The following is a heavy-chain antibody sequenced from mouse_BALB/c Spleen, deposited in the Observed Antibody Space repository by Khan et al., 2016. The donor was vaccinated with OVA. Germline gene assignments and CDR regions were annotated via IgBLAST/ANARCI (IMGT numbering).Heavy chain of an antibody. CDR2: IYPGSGST. CDR3: ARCYDGAWFTY. J-gene: IGHJ3*01. V-gene: IGHV1-81*01. Sequence: VQLQESGLELVKPGASVKMSCTASGYTFSDYVISWVKLRTGQGLEWFGEIYPGSGSTYYNEKFKGKATLSADKPSSIAYMQLSSLTSEDSAVFFCARCYDGAWFTYWGQETLVTVS. D-gene: IGHD1-2*01. CDR1: GYTFSDYV.